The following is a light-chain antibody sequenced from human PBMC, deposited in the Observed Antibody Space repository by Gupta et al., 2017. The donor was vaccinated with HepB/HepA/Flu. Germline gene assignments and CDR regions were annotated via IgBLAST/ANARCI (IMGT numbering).Light chain of an antibody. CDR1: TSNIGDNP. J-gene: IGLJ3*02. Sequence: QSVLTQPPSASGTPGQRVSISCSGGTSNIGDNPVNWYHQVPGTAPKLLMYGDNQRPSGVPDRVSGSKSGTSASLAIRGLLPEDEAVYYCATWDDNRNGPVFGGGTKLTGL. V-gene: IGLV1-44*01. CDR2: GDN. CDR3: ATWDDNRNGPV.